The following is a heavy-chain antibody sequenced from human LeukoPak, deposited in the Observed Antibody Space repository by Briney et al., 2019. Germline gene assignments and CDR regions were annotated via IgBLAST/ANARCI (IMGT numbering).Heavy chain of an antibody. CDR2: INPNSGGT. CDR3: ARTTNYGSGSYYNGPHDY. J-gene: IGHJ4*02. CDR1: GYTFTGYY. Sequence: ASVKVSCKASGYTFTGYYMHWVRQAPGQGLEWMGWINPNSGGTNYAQKFQGRVTMTRDTSISTAYMELSRLRSDDTAVYYCARTTNYGSGSYYNGPHDYWGQGTLVTVSS. D-gene: IGHD3-10*01. V-gene: IGHV1-2*02.